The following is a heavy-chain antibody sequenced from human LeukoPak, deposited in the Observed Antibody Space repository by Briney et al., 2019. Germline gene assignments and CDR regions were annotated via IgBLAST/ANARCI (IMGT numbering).Heavy chain of an antibody. J-gene: IGHJ5*02. Sequence: GEALKIPCKTSGYTFTSYWIGWVRQMPGKGLEGMTIIYPGDFDARYSPSFQGHVTISVDISISTAYLQWSSLKASDTAMYFCVRQEFEHSSLPNWFDPWGQGTLVIVSS. V-gene: IGHV5-51*01. CDR3: VRQEFEHSSLPNWFDP. CDR1: GYTFTSYW. D-gene: IGHD6-6*01. CDR2: IYPGDFDA.